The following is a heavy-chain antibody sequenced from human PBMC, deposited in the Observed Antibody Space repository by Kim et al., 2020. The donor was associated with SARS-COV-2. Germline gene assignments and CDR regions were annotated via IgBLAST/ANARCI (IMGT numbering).Heavy chain of an antibody. D-gene: IGHD1-1*01. Sequence: GGSLRLSCVASEFTFSNNGMRWVRQAPGKGLEWMAVIFKDGSDQRYADSVRGRFTISSDNYNNKLYLQMNSLRADDTGGYFCERDDDLAGNSLDPWGQGTLV. V-gene: IGHV3-33*01. CDR1: EFTFSNNG. CDR2: IFKDGSDQ. CDR3: ERDDDLAGNSLDP. J-gene: IGHJ5*02.